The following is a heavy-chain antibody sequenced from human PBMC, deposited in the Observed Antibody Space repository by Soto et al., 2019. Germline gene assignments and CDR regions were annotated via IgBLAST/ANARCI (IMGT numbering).Heavy chain of an antibody. J-gene: IGHJ4*02. CDR1: GYSFTSYW. CDR3: ARDGGFWTTLTTPYYFDY. V-gene: IGHV5-51*01. Sequence: GESLKISCKGSGYSFTSYWIGWVRQMPGKGLEWMGIIYPGDSDTRYSPSFQGQVTISADKSISTAYLQWSSLKASDTAMYYCARDGGFWTTLTTPYYFDYWGQGTLVTVSS. D-gene: IGHD4-17*01. CDR2: IYPGDSDT.